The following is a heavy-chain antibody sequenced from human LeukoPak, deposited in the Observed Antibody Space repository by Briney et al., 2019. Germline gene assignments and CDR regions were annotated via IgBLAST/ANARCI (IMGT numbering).Heavy chain of an antibody. D-gene: IGHD5-12*01. CDR1: GFTFSSYA. J-gene: IGHJ3*02. Sequence: GGSLRLSCAASGFTFSSYAMHWVRQAPGKGLEWVSSISSSSSYIYYADSVKGRFTISRDNAKNSLYLQMNSLRAEDTAVYYCARDGGYDYYDAFDIWGQGTMVTVSS. CDR2: ISSSSSYI. V-gene: IGHV3-21*01. CDR3: ARDGGYDYYDAFDI.